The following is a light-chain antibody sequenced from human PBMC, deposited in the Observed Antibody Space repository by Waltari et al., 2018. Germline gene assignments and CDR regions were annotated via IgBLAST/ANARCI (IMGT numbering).Light chain of an antibody. J-gene: IGLJ3*02. CDR3: LSRDTSSTRV. Sequence: SSELTQDPAVSVALGQTVRTTCQGDSLRRNYVSWYQQRPGQAPILVLYGQDNRPSGIPDRFSGSTSGDTATLTISGAQAEDEADYYCLSRDTSSTRVFGGGTRLTV. V-gene: IGLV3-19*01. CDR2: GQD. CDR1: SLRRNY.